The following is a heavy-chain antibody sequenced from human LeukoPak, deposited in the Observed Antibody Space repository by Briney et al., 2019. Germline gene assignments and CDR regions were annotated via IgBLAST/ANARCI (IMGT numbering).Heavy chain of an antibody. CDR3: ARRYYYDSSGYYNYYYMDV. D-gene: IGHD3-22*01. V-gene: IGHV4-59*08. CDR2: IYYSGST. Sequence: SETLSLTCTVSGGSLSSYYSSWIRHPPGKGLGWIGYIYYSGSTNYNPSLKSRVTISVDTSKNQFSLKLSSVTAADTAVYYCARRYYYDSSGYYNYYYMDVWGKGTTVTVSS. CDR1: GGSLSSYY. J-gene: IGHJ6*03.